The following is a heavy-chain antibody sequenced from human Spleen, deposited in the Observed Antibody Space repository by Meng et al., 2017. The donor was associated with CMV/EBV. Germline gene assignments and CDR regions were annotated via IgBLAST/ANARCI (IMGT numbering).Heavy chain of an antibody. J-gene: IGHJ5*02. V-gene: IGHV3-23*01. CDR1: GINFATHS. CDR2: ISGSGDRT. CDR3: AKDITRQQLPSGWFDT. Sequence: SGINFATHSMSWVRQAPGKGLEWVSSISGSGDRTFYADSVNGRFTISRDNSKNTLFLEMNSLRVADTALYYCAKDITRQQLPSGWFDTWGQGTLVTVSS. D-gene: IGHD6-13*01.